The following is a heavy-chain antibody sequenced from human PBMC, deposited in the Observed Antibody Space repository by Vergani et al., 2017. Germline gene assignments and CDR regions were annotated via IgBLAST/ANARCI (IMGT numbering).Heavy chain of an antibody. Sequence: QLQLQESGPGLVKPSETLSLTCTVSGGSISSSSYYWSWIRQPPGKGLEWIGYIYYSGSTNYNPSLKSRVTISVDTSKNQFSLKLRSVTAADTAVYYCARDKGGARGVDYYYYGMDVWGQGTTVTVSS. D-gene: IGHD3-10*01. CDR1: GGSISSSSYY. CDR2: IYYSGST. J-gene: IGHJ6*02. CDR3: ARDKGGARGVDYYYYGMDV. V-gene: IGHV4-61*01.